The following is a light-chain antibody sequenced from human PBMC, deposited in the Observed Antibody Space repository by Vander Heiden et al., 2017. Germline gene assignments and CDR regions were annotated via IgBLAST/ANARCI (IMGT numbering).Light chain of an antibody. Sequence: SYELTQPPSVPVSPGQTARITCSGDRLGDKYACWYQQKPGQSPVLVIYQDNRRPSGIPERFSGSTSANTATLTISGTQPMDEADYYCQAWDNNIMMFGGGTKLTVL. CDR2: QDN. V-gene: IGLV3-1*01. J-gene: IGLJ3*02. CDR1: RLGDKY. CDR3: QAWDNNIMM.